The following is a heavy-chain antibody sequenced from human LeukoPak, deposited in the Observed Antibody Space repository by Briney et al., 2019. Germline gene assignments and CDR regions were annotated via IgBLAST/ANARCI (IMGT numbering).Heavy chain of an antibody. J-gene: IGHJ6*03. V-gene: IGHV4-39*07. CDR3: ATDGRGYYYMDV. CDR2: VYYSGST. Sequence: PSETLSLTCTVSGGSISSTSYYWGWIRQPPGTGLEWIGSVYYSGSTYYNPSLKSRVTISVDTSENQFSLRLSSVTAADTAVYYCATDGRGYYYMDVWGKGTTVTVSS. CDR1: GGSISSTSYY.